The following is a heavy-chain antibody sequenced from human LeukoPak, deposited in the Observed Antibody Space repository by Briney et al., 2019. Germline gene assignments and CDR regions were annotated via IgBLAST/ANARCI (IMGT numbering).Heavy chain of an antibody. Sequence: HAGGSLRLSCAASGHSFSSYDMHWVRQATGKGLEWVSAIGTKGDTYYSDSVRGRFTISRENGKNSLYLQMNSLRAGDTAVYYCAREMSDTVTWGWYFDLWGRGTLVTVSS. V-gene: IGHV3-13*01. J-gene: IGHJ2*01. CDR3: AREMSDTVTWGWYFDL. D-gene: IGHD4-17*01. CDR2: IGTKGDT. CDR1: GHSFSSYD.